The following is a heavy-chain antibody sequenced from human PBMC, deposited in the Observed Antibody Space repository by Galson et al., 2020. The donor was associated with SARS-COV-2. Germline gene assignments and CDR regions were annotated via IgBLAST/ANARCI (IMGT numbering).Heavy chain of an antibody. CDR3: ARDGGTYGDSDY. CDR2: INPNGDPP. D-gene: IGHD4-17*01. V-gene: IGHV1-46*03. J-gene: IGHJ4*02. Sequence: ASVKVSCQASGYTFTSYHMHWVRQAPGQGLEWMGIINPNGDPPTYAQKFQGRVTLTRDTSTSTVYMELSSLQSDDTAVYYWARDGGTYGDSDYWGQGTLVTVSP. CDR1: GYTFTSYH.